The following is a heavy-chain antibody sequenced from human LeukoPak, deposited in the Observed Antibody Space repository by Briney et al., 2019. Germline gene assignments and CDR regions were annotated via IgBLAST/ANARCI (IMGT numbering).Heavy chain of an antibody. D-gene: IGHD4-11*01. J-gene: IGHJ4*02. CDR2: IYSSGST. CDR1: GGSISSGDYY. Sequence: TSQTLSLTCTVSGGSISSGDYYWSWIRQPPGKGLEWIGYIYSSGSTYYNPFLKGRVTMSIDTSNNQFSLKLSSVTAADTAVYYCARDRLRYSNYYFDYWGQGTLVTVSS. V-gene: IGHV4-30-4*08. CDR3: ARDRLRYSNYYFDY.